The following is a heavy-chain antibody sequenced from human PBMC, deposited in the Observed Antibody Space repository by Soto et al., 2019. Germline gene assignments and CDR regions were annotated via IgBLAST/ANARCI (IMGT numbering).Heavy chain of an antibody. CDR2: ISYSGST. D-gene: IGHD5-18*01. V-gene: IGHV4-39*01. CDR1: GDSIGSTSYY. J-gene: IGHJ4*02. Sequence: PSETLSLTCTISGDSIGSTSYYWGWIRQPPGKGLEWIGSISYSGSTYYNPSLKSRVTISVDTSRIHFSLQLISVTAADTADYYCARRYGSCFDYWGQGTLVTVSS. CDR3: ARRYGSCFDY.